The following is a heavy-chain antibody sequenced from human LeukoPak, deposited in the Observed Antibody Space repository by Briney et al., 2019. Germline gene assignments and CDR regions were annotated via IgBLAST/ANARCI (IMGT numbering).Heavy chain of an antibody. CDR2: IYPGDSDT. J-gene: IGHJ4*02. CDR3: ARQGLSYSYGIDY. V-gene: IGHV5-51*01. CDR1: GYSFTSYW. D-gene: IGHD5-18*01. Sequence: GESLKISCKGSGYSFTSYWIGWVRQMPGKGLEWMGSIYPGDSDTRYSPSFQGQVTISADKSISTGYLQWSSLKASDTAMYYCARQGLSYSYGIDYWGQGTLVTVSS.